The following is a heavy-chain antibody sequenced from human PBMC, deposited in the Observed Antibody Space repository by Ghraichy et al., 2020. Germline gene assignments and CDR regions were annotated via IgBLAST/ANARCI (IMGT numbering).Heavy chain of an antibody. Sequence: SGPTLVKPTQTLTLTCTFSGFSLSTSGVGVGWIRQPPGKALEWLALIYWNDDKRYSPSLKSRLTITKDTSKNQVVLTMTNMDPVDTATYYCAHRLDYYGSGSSDFDYWGQGTLVTVSS. V-gene: IGHV2-5*01. D-gene: IGHD3-10*01. CDR1: GFSLSTSGVG. CDR2: IYWNDDK. J-gene: IGHJ4*02. CDR3: AHRLDYYGSGSSDFDY.